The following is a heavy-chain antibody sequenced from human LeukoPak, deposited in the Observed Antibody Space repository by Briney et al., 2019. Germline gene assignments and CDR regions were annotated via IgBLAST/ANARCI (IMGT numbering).Heavy chain of an antibody. CDR3: AREHSILYFDY. J-gene: IGHJ4*02. Sequence: GASVKVSCKASGYTFTNYYMHWVRQAPGQGLEWMGIINPSGGSTSYAQKFQGRVTMTRDTSTSTVYMELSSLRSEDTAVYYCAREHSILYFDYWGQGTLVTVSS. CDR2: INPSGGST. D-gene: IGHD3-3*02. V-gene: IGHV1-46*01. CDR1: GYTFTNYY.